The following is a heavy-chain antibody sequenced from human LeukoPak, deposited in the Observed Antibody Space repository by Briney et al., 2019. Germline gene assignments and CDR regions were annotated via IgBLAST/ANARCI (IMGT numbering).Heavy chain of an antibody. CDR1: GYTFTDYY. Sequence: ASVKVSCKASGYTFTDYYMHWVRQAPGQGLEWMGRINPNSGGTNYAQKFHGRVTMTRDTSINTAYMELSRLRYDDTAVYYCAADKKLGDFDYWGQGTLVTVSS. CDR2: INPNSGGT. V-gene: IGHV1-2*06. J-gene: IGHJ4*02. D-gene: IGHD7-27*01. CDR3: AADKKLGDFDY.